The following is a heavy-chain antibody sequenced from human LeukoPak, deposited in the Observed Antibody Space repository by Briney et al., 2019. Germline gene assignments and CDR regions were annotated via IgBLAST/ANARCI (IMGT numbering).Heavy chain of an antibody. CDR2: ILDGGST. D-gene: IGHD3-10*01. J-gene: IGHJ5*02. CDR3: ARRVRPSWFTWFDP. V-gene: IGHV4-59*07. Sequence: SAPQSPMRTLACAFMTVYCSRWIRLPPRGGLEWMVFILDGGSTNYNPPLKDRVTMLVDRSKNQFSLKLNSVTAADTAVYYCARRVRPSWFTWFDPWGQGTLVTVSS. CDR1: CAFMTVYC.